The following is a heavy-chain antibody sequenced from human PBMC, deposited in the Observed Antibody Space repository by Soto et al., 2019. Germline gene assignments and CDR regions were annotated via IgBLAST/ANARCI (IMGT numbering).Heavy chain of an antibody. CDR2: IDWADDK. CDR1: GFSLSTTGMC. J-gene: IGHJ4*02. Sequence: SGPTLVNPTQTLTLTCTFSGFSLSTTGMCVSWIRQPPGKALEWLALIDWADDKYYITSLKTRLTISKDTSKNQVVLTMTNVEPVDTATYFCSRAVGGFTYGYPDYWGQGTLVTVSS. V-gene: IGHV2-70*01. D-gene: IGHD5-18*01. CDR3: SRAVGGFTYGYPDY.